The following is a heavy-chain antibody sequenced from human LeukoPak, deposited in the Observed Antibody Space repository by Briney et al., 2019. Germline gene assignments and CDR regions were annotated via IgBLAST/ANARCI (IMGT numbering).Heavy chain of an antibody. J-gene: IGHJ4*02. CDR3: ARDQRPDYEILIGFYHLDY. CDR2: ISSTSGYI. D-gene: IGHD3-9*01. Sequence: GGSLRLSCAASGFTFSSYGMHWVRQAPGKGLEWVSSISSTSGYIHYADSVKGRFSISRDNAKNLVHLEMDILRADDTAVYYCARDQRPDYEILIGFYHLDYWGQGTLVTVSS. CDR1: GFTFSSYG. V-gene: IGHV3-21*01.